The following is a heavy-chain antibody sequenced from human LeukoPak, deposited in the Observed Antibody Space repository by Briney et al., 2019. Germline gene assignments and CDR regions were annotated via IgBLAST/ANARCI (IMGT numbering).Heavy chain of an antibody. CDR1: GGSFSGYY. CDR2: INHSGST. Sequence: PSETLSLTCAVYGGSFSGYYWSWIRQPPGKGLEWIGEINHSGSTNYNPSLKSRVTISVDTSKNQFSLKLSSVTAADTAVYYCARTENDYYDSSGYYYAPSWWYFDLWGRGTLVTVSS. V-gene: IGHV4-34*01. J-gene: IGHJ2*01. CDR3: ARTENDYYDSSGYYYAPSWWYFDL. D-gene: IGHD3-22*01.